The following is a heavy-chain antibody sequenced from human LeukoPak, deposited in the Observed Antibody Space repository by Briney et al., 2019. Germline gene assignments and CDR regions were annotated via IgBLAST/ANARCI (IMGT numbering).Heavy chain of an antibody. D-gene: IGHD2-2*01. Sequence: ASVKVSCKASGYTFTGYYMHWVRQAPGQGLEWMGWINPNSGGTNYAQKFQGRVTMTRDTSISPAYMELSSLRSDDTAVYYCARCYCTATSCYYFDFWGQGTLVTVSS. V-gene: IGHV1-2*02. CDR3: ARCYCTATSCYYFDF. J-gene: IGHJ4*02. CDR2: INPNSGGT. CDR1: GYTFTGYY.